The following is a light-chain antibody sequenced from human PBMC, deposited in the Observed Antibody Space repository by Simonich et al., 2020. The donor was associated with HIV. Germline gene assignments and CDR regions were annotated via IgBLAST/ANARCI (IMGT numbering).Light chain of an antibody. CDR3: QQEET. V-gene: IGKV3-15*01. J-gene: IGKJ1*01. CDR1: QSVSNN. CDR2: GAS. Sequence: EIVMTQSPATLSVSPGERATLSCRASQSVSNNLAWYQQKPGQAPRLLIYGASTRATGIPARFSGSGSGTEFTLTISSMQSEDFAVYYCQQEETFGQGTKVEIK.